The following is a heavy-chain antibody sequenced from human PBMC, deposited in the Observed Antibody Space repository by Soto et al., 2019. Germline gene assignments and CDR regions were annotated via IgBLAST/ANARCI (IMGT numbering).Heavy chain of an antibody. CDR2: ISGSGGST. V-gene: IGHV3-23*01. CDR3: AKGSYYYDILTGYYNAGHYFDY. J-gene: IGHJ4*02. D-gene: IGHD3-9*01. Sequence: GGSLRLSCAASGFTFSSYAMSWVRQAPGKGLEWVSAISGSGGSTYYADSVKGRFIISRDNSKNTLYLQMNSLRAEDPAVYYCAKGSYYYDILTGYYNAGHYFDYWGQGTLVTVSS. CDR1: GFTFSSYA.